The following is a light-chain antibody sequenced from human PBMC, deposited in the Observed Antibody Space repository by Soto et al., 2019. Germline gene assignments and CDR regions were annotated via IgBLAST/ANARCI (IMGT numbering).Light chain of an antibody. CDR2: DVS. J-gene: IGLJ2*01. Sequence: QAVVTQPASVSGSPGQSITISCTGTSSDVGGYNYVSWYQQHPGKAPKLMIYDVSNRPSGVSNRFSGSKSGNTASLTISGLQAEDEADYYCSSYTSSRIRVFGGGTKLTVL. V-gene: IGLV2-14*01. CDR1: SSDVGGYNY. CDR3: SSYTSSRIRV.